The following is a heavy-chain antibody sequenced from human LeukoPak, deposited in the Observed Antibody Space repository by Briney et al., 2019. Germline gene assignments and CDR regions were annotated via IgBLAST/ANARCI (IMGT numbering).Heavy chain of an antibody. D-gene: IGHD6-6*01. CDR2: IYPGDSDT. V-gene: IGHV5-51*01. Sequence: GESLKISCKGSGYSFTSYWIVWVRQMPGKGLEWMGIIYPGDSDTRYSPSFQGQVTISADKSISTAYLQWSSLKASDTAMYYCARRAFEYSGSSYWFDPWGQGTLVTVSS. CDR1: GYSFTSYW. CDR3: ARRAFEYSGSSYWFDP. J-gene: IGHJ5*02.